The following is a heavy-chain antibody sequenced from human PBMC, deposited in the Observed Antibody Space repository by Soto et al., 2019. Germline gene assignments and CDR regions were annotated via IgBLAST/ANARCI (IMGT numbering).Heavy chain of an antibody. CDR1: GFTFSSYS. CDR3: ARDRRITFGGVIMREDAFDI. Sequence: GGSLRLSCAASGFTFSSYSMNWVRQAPGKGLEWVSYISSSSSTIYYADSVKGRFTISRDNAKNSLYLQMNSLRAEDTAVYYCARDRRITFGGVIMREDAFDIWGQGTMVTVSS. CDR2: ISSSSSTI. V-gene: IGHV3-48*01. D-gene: IGHD3-16*01. J-gene: IGHJ3*02.